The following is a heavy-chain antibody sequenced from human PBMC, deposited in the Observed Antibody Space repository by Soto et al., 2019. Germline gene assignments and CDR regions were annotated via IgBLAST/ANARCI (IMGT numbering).Heavy chain of an antibody. CDR2: IYWDDDR. Sequence: QITLKESGPTLVKPTQTLTLTCTFSGFSLSTSGVGVGWIRQSPGKALEWLALIYWDDDRCYSTSLKNRLSTTKNTSTNQVVPAMPNMDPVDPGTYYCEHMRSNKFDPWGQGPLVTVSS. V-gene: IGHV2-5*02. J-gene: IGHJ5*02. CDR1: GFSLSTSGVG. CDR3: EHMRSNKFDP.